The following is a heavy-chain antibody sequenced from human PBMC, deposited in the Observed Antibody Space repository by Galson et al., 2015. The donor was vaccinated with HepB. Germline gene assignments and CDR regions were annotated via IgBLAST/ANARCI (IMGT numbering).Heavy chain of an antibody. V-gene: IGHV3-20*04. J-gene: IGHJ4*02. CDR1: GFTFDDYG. Sequence: SLRLSCAASGFTFDDYGMSWVRQAPGKGLEWVSGINWNGGSTGYADSVKGRFTISRDNAKNSLYLQMNSLRAEDTALYYCARDQEITMIPLPGYWGQGTLVTVSS. CDR2: INWNGGST. CDR3: ARDQEITMIPLPGY. D-gene: IGHD3-22*01.